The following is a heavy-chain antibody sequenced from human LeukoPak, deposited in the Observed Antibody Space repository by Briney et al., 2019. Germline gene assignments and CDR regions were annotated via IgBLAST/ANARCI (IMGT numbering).Heavy chain of an antibody. CDR3: ARDHDWAFDL. D-gene: IGHD3-9*01. CDR2: INHNAEMI. J-gene: IGHJ4*02. V-gene: IGHV3-48*02. Sequence: GGSLRLSCAASGFTFSNAWMSWVRQAPGKGLEWIAYINHNAEMIFYPDFVKGRFTISRDNPKKSLYLQMNALRYEDTAIYYCARDHDWAFDLWGQGTLVTVSS. CDR1: GFTFSNAW.